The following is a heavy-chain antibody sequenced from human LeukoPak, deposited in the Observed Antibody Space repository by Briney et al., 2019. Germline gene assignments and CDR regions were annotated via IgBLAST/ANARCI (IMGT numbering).Heavy chain of an antibody. J-gene: IGHJ4*02. CDR2: INPNSGGT. CDR3: ARSPTSPFDF. V-gene: IGHV1-2*02. Sequence: ASVKVSCKASGYTFTGYYMHWVRQAPGQGLEWMGWINPNSGGTNYPQQFQGRVTMTRDPSISPAYMELSRLRSDDTAVDYCARSPTSPFDFWGQGTLVTVPS. CDR1: GYTFTGYY. D-gene: IGHD2-2*01.